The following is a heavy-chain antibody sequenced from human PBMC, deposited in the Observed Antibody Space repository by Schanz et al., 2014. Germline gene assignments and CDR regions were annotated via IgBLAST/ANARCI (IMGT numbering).Heavy chain of an antibody. Sequence: QVQLQESGPGLVKPSETLSLTCTVSGVSIGGYYWSWIRQPPGKGLEWVGDIFFSGSPTYNPSFNGGVTISVDITDNDFASTVRYVTAADTAVYYCARLGVGDKAYYYYGTDVWGQGTTVLVSS. D-gene: IGHD1-26*01. CDR2: IFFSGSP. CDR3: ARLGVGDKAYYYYGTDV. J-gene: IGHJ6*02. V-gene: IGHV4-59*08. CDR1: GVSIGGYY.